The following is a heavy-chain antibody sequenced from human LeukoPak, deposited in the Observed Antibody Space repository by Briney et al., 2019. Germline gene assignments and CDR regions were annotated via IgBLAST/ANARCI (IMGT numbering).Heavy chain of an antibody. CDR2: ISGSGGST. Sequence: GGSLRLSCAASGFTFSSYAMSWVRQAPGKGLEWVSAISGSGGSTYYADSVKGRFTISRDNSKNTLYLQMNSLRAEDTAVYYCAKSGDGSGSYWYYFDYWGRGTLVTVSS. CDR1: GFTFSSYA. J-gene: IGHJ4*02. D-gene: IGHD3-10*01. CDR3: AKSGDGSGSYWYYFDY. V-gene: IGHV3-23*01.